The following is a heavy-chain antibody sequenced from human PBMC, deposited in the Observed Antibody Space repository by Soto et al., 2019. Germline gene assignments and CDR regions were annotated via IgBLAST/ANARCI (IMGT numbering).Heavy chain of an antibody. CDR1: GFTFTSYA. CDR2: ISGTGGST. J-gene: IGHJ4*02. V-gene: IGHV3-23*01. D-gene: IGHD3-22*01. Sequence: PGGSLRLSCAASGFTFTSYAMSWVRQAPGKGLEWVSTISGTGGSTYYPDSVKGRFTIYRDNSKNTLYLQMNSLRAEDVAVYYCAKEMTSGYYLFDYWGQGTLVTVSS. CDR3: AKEMTSGYYLFDY.